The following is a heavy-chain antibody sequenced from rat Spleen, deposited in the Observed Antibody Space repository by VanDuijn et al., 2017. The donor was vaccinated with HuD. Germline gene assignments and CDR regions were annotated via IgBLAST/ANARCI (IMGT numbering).Heavy chain of an antibody. CDR1: GFTFSNYD. CDR3: ARHGSYTIYVWFAY. Sequence: EVQLVESGGGLVQPGRSLKLSCAASGFTFSNYDMAWVRQAPTKGLEWVASISTGGGNTYYRDSVKGRFTISRDNAKSTLYLQMDSLRSEDTATYYCARHGSYTIYVWFAYWGQVTLVTVSS. V-gene: IGHV5S23*01. J-gene: IGHJ3*01. CDR2: ISTGGGNT. D-gene: IGHD1-10*01.